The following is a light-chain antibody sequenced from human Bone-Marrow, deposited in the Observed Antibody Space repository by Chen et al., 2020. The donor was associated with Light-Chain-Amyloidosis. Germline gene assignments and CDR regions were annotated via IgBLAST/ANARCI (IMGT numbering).Light chain of an antibody. CDR3: QQYYNTPRLT. CDR2: WAS. V-gene: IGKV4-1*01. Sequence: DIVMTQSPDSLAVSLVERATINCKSSQSLLYSSNNKNYLAWFQQKPGLPPKLLIYWASTRESGVPDRFSGSGSGTDFTLTIISLQAEDVAIYYCQQYYNTPRLTFCGVTKVEIK. J-gene: IGKJ4*01. CDR1: QSLLYSSNNKNY.